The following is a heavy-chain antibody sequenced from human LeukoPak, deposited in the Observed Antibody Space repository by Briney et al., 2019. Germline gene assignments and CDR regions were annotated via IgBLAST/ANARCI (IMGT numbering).Heavy chain of an antibody. CDR3: ARAYSGSYFDY. Sequence: SETLSLTCTVSGGSISSYYWSWIRQPPGKGLEWIGYIYYSGSTNYNPSLKSRVTISVDTSENQFSLKLSSVTAADTAVYYCARAYSGSYFDYWGQGTLVTVSS. V-gene: IGHV4-59*01. CDR1: GGSISSYY. CDR2: IYYSGST. J-gene: IGHJ4*02. D-gene: IGHD1-26*01.